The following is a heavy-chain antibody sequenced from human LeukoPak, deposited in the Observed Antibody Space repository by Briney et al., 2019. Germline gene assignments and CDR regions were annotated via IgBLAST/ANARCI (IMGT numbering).Heavy chain of an antibody. J-gene: IGHJ4*02. CDR3: ARRDYSNGGFDY. CDR1: GYSISSGYY. V-gene: IGHV4-38-2*02. D-gene: IGHD4-11*01. Sequence: SETLSLTCTVSGYSISSGYYWGWIRQPPGKGLEWIGRIYHSGSPYYNPSLKSRVTISVDTSKNQFSLKLSSVTAADTAVYYCARRDYSNGGFDYWGQGTLVTVSS. CDR2: IYHSGSP.